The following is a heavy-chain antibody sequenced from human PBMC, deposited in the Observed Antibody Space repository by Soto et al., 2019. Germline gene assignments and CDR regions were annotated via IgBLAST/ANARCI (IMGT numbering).Heavy chain of an antibody. CDR1: GCSISSSSYY. J-gene: IGHJ4*02. V-gene: IGHV4-39*01. D-gene: IGHD4-17*01. Sequence: PSETLSLTCTVSGCSISSSSYYWCWILQPPGKGLEWIGSIYYSGSTYYNPSLKSRVTISVDTSKNQFSLKLSSVTAADTAVYYCVRLGNGDYDYWGQGTRVTVFS. CDR3: VRLGNGDYDY. CDR2: IYYSGST.